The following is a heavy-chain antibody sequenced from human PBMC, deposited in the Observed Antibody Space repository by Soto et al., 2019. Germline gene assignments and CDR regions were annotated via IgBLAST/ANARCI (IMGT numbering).Heavy chain of an antibody. D-gene: IGHD3-10*01. CDR1: GVTFSIYS. CDR2: FRSSGDDGTT. V-gene: IGHV3-23*01. Sequence: GGSLKLCGEASGVTFSIYSMSWVRQAPGKGLEWVSGFRSSGDDGTTYYADSVKGRFTISRDNSKNTLFLQMNSLRAEDTAIYYCAKKVNSGSGSQDFDYWGQGTLVTVSS. J-gene: IGHJ4*02. CDR3: AKKVNSGSGSQDFDY.